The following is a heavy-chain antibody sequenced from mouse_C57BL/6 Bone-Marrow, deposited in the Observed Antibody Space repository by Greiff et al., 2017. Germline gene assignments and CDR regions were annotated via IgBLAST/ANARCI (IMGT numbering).Heavy chain of an antibody. CDR1: GFTFSSYA. Sequence: EVQGVESGGGLVKPGGSLKLSCAASGFTFSSYAMSWVRQTPEKRLEWVATISDGGSYTYYPDNVKGRFTISRDNAKNNLYLQMSHLKSEDTAMYYCARDGGNCFDYWGQGTTLTVSS. CDR2: ISDGGSYT. V-gene: IGHV5-4*01. J-gene: IGHJ2*01. CDR3: ARDGGNCFDY.